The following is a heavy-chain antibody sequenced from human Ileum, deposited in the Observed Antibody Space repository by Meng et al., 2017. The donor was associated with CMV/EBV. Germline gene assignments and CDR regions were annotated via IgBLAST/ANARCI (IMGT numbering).Heavy chain of an antibody. CDR3: ARSLPPDNCHDRVCNFRVFDY. J-gene: IGHJ4*02. V-gene: IGHV1-18*01. Sequence: VQSGPEMKKTGASVKVSGKSSVFHFSTYGITWGRQATGQGLEWMGWISAYNGKTEYPQSLQGRVTMTTDKTTSTAYMELRSLRADDTAMYYCARSLPPDNCHDRVCNFRVFDYWGQGSLVTVSS. CDR2: ISAYNGKT. CDR1: VFHFSTYG. D-gene: IGHD2-8*01.